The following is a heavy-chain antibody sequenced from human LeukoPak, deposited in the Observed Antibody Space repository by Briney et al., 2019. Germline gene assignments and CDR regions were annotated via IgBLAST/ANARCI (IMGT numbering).Heavy chain of an antibody. D-gene: IGHD6-19*01. V-gene: IGHV1-3*01. Sequence: ASVKVSCKASGGTFSSYAISWVRQAPGQGLEWMGWINAGNGNTKYSQKFQGRVTITRDTSASTAYMELSSLRSEDTAVYYCARDRVPSSGALTYWGQGTLVTVSS. J-gene: IGHJ4*02. CDR3: ARDRVPSSGALTY. CDR2: INAGNGNT. CDR1: GGTFSSYA.